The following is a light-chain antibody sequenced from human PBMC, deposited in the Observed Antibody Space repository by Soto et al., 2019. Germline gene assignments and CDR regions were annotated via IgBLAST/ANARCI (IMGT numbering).Light chain of an antibody. J-gene: IGLJ3*02. V-gene: IGLV2-8*01. CDR3: SSYAGSNNVV. CDR1: SSDVGDYNY. Sequence: QSALTQPPSASGSPGQSVTISCTGTSSDVGDYNYVSWYQQHPGNAPKLMIYDVTKRPSGVPDRFSGSKSGNTASLTVSGLQAEDEADYYCSSYAGSNNVVFGGGTKVTVL. CDR2: DVT.